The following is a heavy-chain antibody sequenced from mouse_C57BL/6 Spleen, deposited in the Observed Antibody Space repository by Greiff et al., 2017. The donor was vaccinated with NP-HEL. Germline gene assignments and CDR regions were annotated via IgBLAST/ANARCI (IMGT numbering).Heavy chain of an antibody. CDR2: IYPGDGDS. CDR1: GYAFSSYW. D-gene: IGHD2-1*01. CDR3: ARSGGNPYFDY. V-gene: IGHV1-80*01. J-gene: IGHJ2*01. Sequence: QVQLQQSGAELVKPGASVKISCKASGYAFSSYWMNWVKQRPGKGLEWIGQIYPGDGDSNYNGKFKGKATLTADKSSSTAYMQRSSLTSEDSAVYFCARSGGNPYFDYWGQGTTLTVSS.